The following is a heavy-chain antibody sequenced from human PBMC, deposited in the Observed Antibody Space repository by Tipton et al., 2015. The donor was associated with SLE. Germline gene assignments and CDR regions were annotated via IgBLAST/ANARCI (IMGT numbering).Heavy chain of an antibody. CDR1: GGSISSSSYY. J-gene: IGHJ2*01. Sequence: LRLSCTVSGGSISSSSYYWGWIRQPPGKGLEWIGSIYYSGNTYYNPSLKSRVTISVDTSKNQFSLKLSSVTAADTAVYYCARRLVTAANYWYFGLWGRGTLVTVSS. CDR3: ARRLVTAANYWYFGL. V-gene: IGHV4-39*07. D-gene: IGHD2-2*01. CDR2: IYYSGNT.